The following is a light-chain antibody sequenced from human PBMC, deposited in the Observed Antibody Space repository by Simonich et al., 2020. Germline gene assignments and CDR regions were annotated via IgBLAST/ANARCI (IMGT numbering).Light chain of an antibody. CDR3: QQSYSTPFT. J-gene: IGKJ3*01. V-gene: IGKV1-39*01. CDR2: AAS. CDR1: QSISSY. Sequence: DIQMTQSPSSLSASVGDRVTITCRASQSISSYLNWYQQKPGKAPKLLIYAASSLQSGVPSRFSGSGSGTDFILTISSLKPEDFATYYCQQSYSTPFTFGPGTKVDIK.